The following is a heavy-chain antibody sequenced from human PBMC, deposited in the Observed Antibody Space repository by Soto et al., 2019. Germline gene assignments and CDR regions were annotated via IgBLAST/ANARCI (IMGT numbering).Heavy chain of an antibody. Sequence: QVQLVQSGAEVKKPGSSVKVSCKASGGTFSSYAISWVRQAPGQGLEWMGGIIPIFGTANYAQKFQGRVTITADESTSTAYMERSSLRCEDTAVYYCASTRLNYYYGSGSTYYYYYGMDVWGQGTTVTVSS. CDR2: IIPIFGTA. D-gene: IGHD3-10*01. CDR1: GGTFSSYA. J-gene: IGHJ6*02. V-gene: IGHV1-69*01. CDR3: ASTRLNYYYGSGSTYYYYYGMDV.